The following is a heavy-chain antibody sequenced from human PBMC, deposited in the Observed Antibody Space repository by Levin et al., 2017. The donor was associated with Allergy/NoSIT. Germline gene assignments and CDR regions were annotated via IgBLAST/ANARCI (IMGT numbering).Heavy chain of an antibody. CDR2: IVGSGGSS. Sequence: PGGSLRLSCAASGFTFSSYAMNWVRQAPGKGLEWVSVIVGSGGSSYYADSVKGRFTISRDNSKNTLYLQMNSLRAEDTAIYYCATGYCGGDYCRRDYWGQGTLVTVSS. CDR1: GFTFSSYA. J-gene: IGHJ4*02. D-gene: IGHD2-21*01. V-gene: IGHV3-23*01. CDR3: ATGYCGGDYCRRDY.